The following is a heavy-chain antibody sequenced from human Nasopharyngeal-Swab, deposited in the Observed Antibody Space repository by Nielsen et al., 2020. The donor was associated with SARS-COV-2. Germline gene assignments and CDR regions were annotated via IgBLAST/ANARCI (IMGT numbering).Heavy chain of an antibody. D-gene: IGHD6-13*01. J-gene: IGHJ5*02. CDR2: IYYSGST. Sequence: RQAPGKGLEWIGYIYYSGSTYYNPSLESRVTISVDTSKNQFSLKLSSVTAADTAVYYCARGRKQQLVLRWFDPWGQGTLVTVSS. V-gene: IGHV4-31*02. CDR3: ARGRKQQLVLRWFDP.